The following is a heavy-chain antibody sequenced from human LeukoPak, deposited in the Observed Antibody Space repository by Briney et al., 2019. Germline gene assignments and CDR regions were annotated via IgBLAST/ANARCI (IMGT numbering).Heavy chain of an antibody. Sequence: PSETLSLTCTVSGGSVSNYYWSWIRQPAGKGLEWIGRIYASGDTNYNPSLKSRVTMSVDTSKSQFSLKLTSVTAADTAVYYCARAHVGQVNFEYWGQGTLVTVSS. V-gene: IGHV4-4*07. CDR3: ARAHVGQVNFEY. CDR1: GGSVSNYY. CDR2: IYASGDT. D-gene: IGHD3-10*01. J-gene: IGHJ4*02.